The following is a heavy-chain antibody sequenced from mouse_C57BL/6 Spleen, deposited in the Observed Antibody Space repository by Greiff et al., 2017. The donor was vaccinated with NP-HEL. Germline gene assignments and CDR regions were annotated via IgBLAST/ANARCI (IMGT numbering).Heavy chain of an antibody. CDR1: GYSITSGYY. Sequence: VQLKQSGPGLVKPSQSLSLTCSVTGYSITSGYYWNWIRQFPGNKLEWMGYISYDGSNNYNPSLKNRISITRDTSKNQFFLKLNSVTTEDTATYYCAIYDGYYGGAMDYWGQGTSVTVSS. CDR2: ISYDGSN. J-gene: IGHJ4*01. V-gene: IGHV3-6*01. CDR3: AIYDGYYGGAMDY. D-gene: IGHD2-3*01.